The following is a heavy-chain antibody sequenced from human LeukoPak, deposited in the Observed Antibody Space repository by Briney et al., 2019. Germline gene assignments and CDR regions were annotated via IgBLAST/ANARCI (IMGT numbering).Heavy chain of an antibody. J-gene: IGHJ1*01. CDR1: GGSISSSSYY. CDR2: FSSGGSA. Sequence: SETLSLNCIVPGGSISSSSYYWPWIRQSPGKGLECIGTFSSGGSAYYNPSITTRASISKATSDNQVSLRLYSVTGADTAVYYCARKQTGTMYDVWGQGTQVTVSS. V-gene: IGHV4-39*07. D-gene: IGHD1-7*01. CDR3: ARKQTGTMYDV.